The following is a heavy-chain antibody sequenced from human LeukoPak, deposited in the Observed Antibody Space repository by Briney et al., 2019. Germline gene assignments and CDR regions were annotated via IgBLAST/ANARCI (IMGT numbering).Heavy chain of an antibody. CDR1: GFTFSSYA. V-gene: IGHV3-23*01. Sequence: PGGSLRLSCAASGFTFSSYATSWVRQAPGKGLEWVSAISGSGGSTYYADSVKGRFTISRDNSKNTLYLQMNSLRAEDTAVYYCAKDLASGYTVTTSDYWGQGTLVTVSS. CDR3: AKDLASGYTVTTSDY. D-gene: IGHD4-17*01. CDR2: ISGSGGST. J-gene: IGHJ4*02.